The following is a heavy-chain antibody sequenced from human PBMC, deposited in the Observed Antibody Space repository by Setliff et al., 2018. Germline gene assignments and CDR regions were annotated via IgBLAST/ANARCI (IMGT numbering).Heavy chain of an antibody. V-gene: IGHV3-21*01. Sequence: ETLSLSCAVSGFTFSTYAMNWLRQAPGKGLEWVSSISSSSGYIYYADSVKGRFTISRDNARNSLYLQMNSLRAEDTAVYYCATSDYGDYFIADVWGKGTTVTVSS. CDR1: GFTFSTYA. CDR3: ATSDYGDYFIADV. CDR2: ISSSSGYI. J-gene: IGHJ6*04. D-gene: IGHD4-17*01.